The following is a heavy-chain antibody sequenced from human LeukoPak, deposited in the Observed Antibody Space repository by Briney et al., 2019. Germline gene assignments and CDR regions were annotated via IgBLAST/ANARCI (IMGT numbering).Heavy chain of an antibody. CDR2: IYYSGST. Sequence: PSETLSFTCTVSGGSISSYYWSWIRQPPGKGLEWIGYIYYSGSTNYNPSLKSRVTISVDTSKNQFSLKLSSVTAADTAVYYCARFPTRFLWFGDSGFDYWGQGTLVTVSS. CDR1: GGSISSYY. V-gene: IGHV4-59*01. D-gene: IGHD3-10*01. CDR3: ARFPTRFLWFGDSGFDY. J-gene: IGHJ4*02.